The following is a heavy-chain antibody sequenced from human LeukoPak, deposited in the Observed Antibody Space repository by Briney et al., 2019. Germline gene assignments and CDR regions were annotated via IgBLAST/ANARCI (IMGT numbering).Heavy chain of an antibody. CDR3: ARADWGQQLGPPDN. Sequence: PSETLSLTCTVSGYSISRGYYWDWIRQPPGKGLEWIGAIYHSGSTYYNPSLKSRVTISVDTSKNQFSLKLTSVTAADTAVYYWARADWGQQLGPPDNWGQGTLVTVSS. CDR2: IYHSGST. V-gene: IGHV4-38-2*02. D-gene: IGHD6-13*01. CDR1: GYSISRGYY. J-gene: IGHJ4*02.